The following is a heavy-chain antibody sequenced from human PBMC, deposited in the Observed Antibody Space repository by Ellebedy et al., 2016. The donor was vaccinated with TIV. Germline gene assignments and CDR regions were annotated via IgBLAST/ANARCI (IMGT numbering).Heavy chain of an antibody. V-gene: IGHV1-69*13. CDR1: GGTFSNYA. Sequence: ASVKVSYKASGGTFSNYAISWVRQAPGQGLEWMGGIIASVGSADYAQSFQGRLTITADEFKSTAHMELSTLRSEDTAVYYCAKLERFGESMPPYYYYGMDVWGQGTTVTVSS. CDR2: IIASVGSA. J-gene: IGHJ6*02. CDR3: AKLERFGESMPPYYYYGMDV. D-gene: IGHD3-10*01.